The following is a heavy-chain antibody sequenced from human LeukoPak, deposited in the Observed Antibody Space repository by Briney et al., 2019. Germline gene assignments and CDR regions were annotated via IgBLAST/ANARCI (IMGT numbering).Heavy chain of an antibody. Sequence: GGSLRLSCAASGFTVSSNYMSWVRQAPGKGLEWVANIKQDGSEKYSVDSVKGRFTISRDNAKNSLYLQMNSLRAEDTAVYYCAREVRFRAYFDLWGRGTLVTVSS. CDR2: IKQDGSEK. CDR3: AREVRFRAYFDL. D-gene: IGHD3-10*01. J-gene: IGHJ2*01. CDR1: GFTVSSNY. V-gene: IGHV3-7*01.